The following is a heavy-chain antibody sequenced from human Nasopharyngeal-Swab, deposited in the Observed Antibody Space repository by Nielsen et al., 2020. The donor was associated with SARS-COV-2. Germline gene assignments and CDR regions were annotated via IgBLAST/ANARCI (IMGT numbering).Heavy chain of an antibody. CDR3: AVSGYGGPLDY. CDR1: GFTFSNYW. CDR2: INTDGSST. D-gene: IGHD3-10*01. V-gene: IGHV3-74*01. J-gene: IGHJ4*02. Sequence: GKSLKISCAASGFTFSNYWMTWVRQDPGKGLVWVSHINTDGSSTSYADSVKGRFTISRDNAKNTLYLQMNSLRAEDTAVYHCAVSGYGGPLDYWGQGTLVTVST.